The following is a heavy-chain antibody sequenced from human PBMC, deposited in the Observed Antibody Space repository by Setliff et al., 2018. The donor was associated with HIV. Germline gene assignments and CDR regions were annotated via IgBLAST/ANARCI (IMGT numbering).Heavy chain of an antibody. Sequence: SETLSLTCTVSGGPLSSYYWNWIRQPPGKVLEWIGDIDYRGSTNYNPSLRIRVIISADTSNIQFSLKLSSVTAADTAVYYCARVLTVGDCSAGSCYSRAYYYYHLDVWGKGTAVTVSS. CDR2: IDYRGST. CDR1: GGPLSSYY. CDR3: ARVLTVGDCSAGSCYSRAYYYYHLDV. J-gene: IGHJ6*03. D-gene: IGHD2-15*01. V-gene: IGHV4-59*01.